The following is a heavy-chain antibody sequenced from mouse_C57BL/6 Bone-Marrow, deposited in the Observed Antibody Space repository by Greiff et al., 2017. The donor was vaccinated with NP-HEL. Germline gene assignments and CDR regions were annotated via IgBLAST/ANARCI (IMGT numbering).Heavy chain of an antibody. CDR3: ARYYYGTGFAY. J-gene: IGHJ3*01. Sequence: VQLQQPGAELVKPGASVKLSCKASGYTFTSYWMHWVKQRPGQGLEWIGMIHPNSGSTNYNEKFKSKATLTVDKSSSTAYMQLSSLTSEDSAVYCCARYYYGTGFAYWGQGTLVTVSA. CDR2: IHPNSGST. CDR1: GYTFTSYW. D-gene: IGHD1-1*01. V-gene: IGHV1-64*01.